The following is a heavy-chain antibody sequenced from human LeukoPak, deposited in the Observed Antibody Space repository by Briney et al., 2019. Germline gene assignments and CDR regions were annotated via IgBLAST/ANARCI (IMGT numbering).Heavy chain of an antibody. J-gene: IGHJ4*02. D-gene: IGHD3-9*01. CDR1: GGSISSYY. CDR3: ARLYYDILTGYRPIDY. V-gene: IGHV4-39*01. CDR2: IYYSGST. Sequence: SETLSLTCTVSGGSISSYYWGWIRQPPGKGLEWIGSIYYSGSTYYNPSLKSRVTISVDTSKNQFSLKLSSVTAADTAVYYCARLYYDILTGYRPIDYWGQGTLVTVS.